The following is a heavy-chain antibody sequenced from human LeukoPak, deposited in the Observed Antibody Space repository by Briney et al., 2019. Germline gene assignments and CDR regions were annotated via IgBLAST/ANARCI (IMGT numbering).Heavy chain of an antibody. CDR3: AKGQYGGSYSPFDS. D-gene: IGHD1-26*01. Sequence: GGSLRLSCAASGFTFSSYAMNWVRQAPGKGLEWVSVISNSGGSTYYADPVKGRFTISRDNSKNTLYLQMNSLRAEDTAVYYCAKGQYGGSYSPFDSWGQGTLVSVSS. J-gene: IGHJ4*02. CDR2: ISNSGGST. V-gene: IGHV3-23*01. CDR1: GFTFSSYA.